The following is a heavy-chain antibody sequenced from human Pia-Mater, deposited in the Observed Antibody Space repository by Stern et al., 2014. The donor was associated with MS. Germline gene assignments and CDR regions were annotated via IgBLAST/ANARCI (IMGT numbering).Heavy chain of an antibody. D-gene: IGHD2-8*01. CDR3: ARYINGVLVDP. J-gene: IGHJ5*02. Sequence: MQLVESGSELKKPGASVKGSCKASGYTFTNYAINWVRQAPGQGLEWMGWINTDTGNPTYAQDFTGRFVFSLDTSVSTAYLQISSLKSEDTAVYYCARYINGVLVDPWGQGTLVTVSS. CDR1: GYTFTNYA. CDR2: INTDTGNP. V-gene: IGHV7-4-1*02.